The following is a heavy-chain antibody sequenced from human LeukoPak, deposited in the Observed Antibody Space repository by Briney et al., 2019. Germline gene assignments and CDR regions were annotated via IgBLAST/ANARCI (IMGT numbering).Heavy chain of an antibody. CDR3: TRGSGSYVH. Sequence: GESLKISCKGSGYSFTKHWIAWVRQMPGKGLKWMGFIFPGDSDTRYSLSFQGQVTISADESISTAYPQWSSLKASDTAMYYCTRGSGSYVHWGQGTLVTVSS. J-gene: IGHJ1*01. V-gene: IGHV5-51*01. CDR2: IFPGDSDT. CDR1: GYSFTKHW. D-gene: IGHD6-19*01.